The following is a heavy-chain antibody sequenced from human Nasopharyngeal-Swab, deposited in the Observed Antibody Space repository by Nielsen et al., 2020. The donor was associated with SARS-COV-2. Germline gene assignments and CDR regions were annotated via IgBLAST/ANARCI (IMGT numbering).Heavy chain of an antibody. CDR1: EFTFSIYT. J-gene: IGHJ4*02. Sequence: GESLKISCATSEFTFSIYTMNWVRQAPGKGLEWVSHIGGTSSTIYYADSVKGRFTISRDNVKNSLYLQMNSLRDEDTAVYYCARAVGGSGSFWGQGTLVTVSS. D-gene: IGHD3-10*01. V-gene: IGHV3-48*02. CDR3: ARAVGGSGSF. CDR2: IGGTSSTI.